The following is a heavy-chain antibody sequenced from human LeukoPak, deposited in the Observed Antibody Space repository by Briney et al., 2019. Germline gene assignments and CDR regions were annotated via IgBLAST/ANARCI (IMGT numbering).Heavy chain of an antibody. D-gene: IGHD3-16*01. V-gene: IGHV3-74*03. CDR3: ARDLSWGASDY. J-gene: IGHJ4*02. Sequence: GGSLRLSCAASGFSFSAYWMYWVRQAPGKGLVWVSRIKGDGTDITYGDSVKGRFTISRDNAKNTLFLQMNSLRAEGTAVYYCARDLSWGASDYWGQGTLVTVSS. CDR2: IKGDGTDI. CDR1: GFSFSAYW.